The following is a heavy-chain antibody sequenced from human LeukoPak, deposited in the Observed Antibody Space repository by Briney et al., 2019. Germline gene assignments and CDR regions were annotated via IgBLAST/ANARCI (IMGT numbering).Heavy chain of an antibody. CDR2: IYFSGSA. CDR1: GGSIRSSYYY. V-gene: IGHV4-39*01. J-gene: IGHJ4*02. Sequence: SETLSLTCTVSGGSIRSSYYYWAWIRQPPGKGLEWIGSIYFSGSAYYNPSLKSRVTISADTSKNQFSLKLSSVTAADTAVYYCASRRGLYWGQGTLVTVSS. D-gene: IGHD6-25*01. CDR3: ASRRGLY.